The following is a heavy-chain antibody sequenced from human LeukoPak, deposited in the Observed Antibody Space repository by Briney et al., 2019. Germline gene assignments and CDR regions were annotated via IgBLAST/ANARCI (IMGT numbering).Heavy chain of an antibody. V-gene: IGHV4-39*01. Sequence: SETLSLACTVSGGSISSSSYYWGWIRQPPGKGLEWIGSIYHSGSTYYNPSLMSRVTISVDTSKNQFSLKVNSVTAADTAVYYCARIGRLVSIGAGGLSYWGQGTLVTVSS. CDR1: GGSISSSSYY. CDR2: IYHSGST. J-gene: IGHJ4*02. D-gene: IGHD6-19*01. CDR3: ARIGRLVSIGAGGLSY.